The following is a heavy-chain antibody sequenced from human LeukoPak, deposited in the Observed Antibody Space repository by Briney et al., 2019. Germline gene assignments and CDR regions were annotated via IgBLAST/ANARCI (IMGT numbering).Heavy chain of an antibody. D-gene: IGHD5-18*01. CDR1: GGSFSGYY. J-gene: IGHJ6*03. CDR3: ARGTRGYSYGNYYYYMDV. V-gene: IGHV4-34*01. Sequence: SETLSLTCAVYGGSFSGYYWSWIRQPPGEGLVWIGEINHSGSTNYNPSLKSRVTISVDTSKNQFSLKLSSVTAADTAVYYCARGTRGYSYGNYYYYMDVWGKGTTVTVSS. CDR2: INHSGST.